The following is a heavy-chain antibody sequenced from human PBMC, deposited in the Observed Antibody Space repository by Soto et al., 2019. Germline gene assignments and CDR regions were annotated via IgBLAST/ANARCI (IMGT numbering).Heavy chain of an antibody. D-gene: IGHD3-16*01. V-gene: IGHV1-3*01. CDR3: GRGGDGVYYYYYGMDV. J-gene: IGHJ6*02. CDR1: GYTFTSYA. CDR2: INAGNGNT. Sequence: ASVKVSCKASGYTFTSYAMHWVRQAPGQRLEWMGWINAGNGNTKYSQKFQGRVTITRDTSASTAYMELSSLRSEDTAVYYCGRGGDGVYYYYYGMDVWGQGTTVTVSS.